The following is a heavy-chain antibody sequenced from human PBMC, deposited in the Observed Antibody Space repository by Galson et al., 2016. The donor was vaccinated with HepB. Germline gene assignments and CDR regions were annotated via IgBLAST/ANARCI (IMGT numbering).Heavy chain of an antibody. J-gene: IGHJ4*02. V-gene: IGHV3-23*01. CDR3: AKCGSTSCPAI. CDR2: ISGSGGNT. Sequence: SLRLSCAASGFTFSSYAMSWFRQAPGKGLEWVSGISGSGGNTYYADAVKGRFTVSRANSKNPVSLQMSGLRAEDPATYYCAKCGSTSCPAIWGQGILVTVSS. D-gene: IGHD2-2*01. CDR1: GFTFSSYA.